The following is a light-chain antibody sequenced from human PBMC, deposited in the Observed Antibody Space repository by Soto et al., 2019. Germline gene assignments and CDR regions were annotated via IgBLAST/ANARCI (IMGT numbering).Light chain of an antibody. CDR2: AAS. V-gene: IGKV1-27*01. CDR3: QKFSAVPT. CDR1: RAIYNY. J-gene: IGKJ4*01. Sequence: DIRMTQSPSSLFASVGDRVTITCRASRAIYNYLAWYQQKPGKVPTLLISAASTLQSGVPSRFSGSGSGTDFTLTISSLQPEDVATYYCQKFSAVPTFGGGTKVEI.